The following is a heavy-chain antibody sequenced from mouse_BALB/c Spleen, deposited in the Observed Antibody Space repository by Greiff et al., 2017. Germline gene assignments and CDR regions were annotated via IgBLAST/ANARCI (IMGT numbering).Heavy chain of an antibody. Sequence: EVKLMESGGGLVKPGGSLKLSCAASGFTFSSFGMHWVRQAPEKGLEWVAYISSGSSTIYYADTVKGRFTISRDNPKNTLFLQMTSLRSEDTAMYYCARRYGSSYSFDYWGQGTTLTVSS. CDR3: ARRYGSSYSFDY. V-gene: IGHV5-17*02. CDR2: ISSGSSTI. D-gene: IGHD1-1*01. CDR1: GFTFSSFG. J-gene: IGHJ2*01.